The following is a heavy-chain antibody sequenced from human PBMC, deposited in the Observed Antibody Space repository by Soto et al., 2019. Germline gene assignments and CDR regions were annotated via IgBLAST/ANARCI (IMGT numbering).Heavy chain of an antibody. Sequence: SETLSLTCTVSGGSISSYYWSWIRQPPGKGLEWIGYIYYSGSTNYNPSLKSRVTISVDTSKNQFSLKLSSVTAADTAVYYCATFNDYADQDYWGQGTLVTVSS. D-gene: IGHD4-17*01. V-gene: IGHV4-59*01. J-gene: IGHJ4*02. CDR3: ATFNDYADQDY. CDR1: GGSISSYY. CDR2: IYYSGST.